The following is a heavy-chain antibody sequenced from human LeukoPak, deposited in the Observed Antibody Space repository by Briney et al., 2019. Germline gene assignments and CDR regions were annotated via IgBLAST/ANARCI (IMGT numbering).Heavy chain of an antibody. CDR3: ARDYYDSSGFGSFDY. V-gene: IGHV1-2*02. CDR1: GYTFTAYY. D-gene: IGHD3-22*01. CDR2: INPNSGGT. J-gene: IGHJ4*02. Sequence: ASVKVSCKASGYTFTAYYMHWGRQAPGQGLEWMGWINPNSGGTNYAQKFQGRVTMTRDTSISTAYMELSRLRSDDTAVFYCARDYYDSSGFGSFDYWGQGTLVTVSS.